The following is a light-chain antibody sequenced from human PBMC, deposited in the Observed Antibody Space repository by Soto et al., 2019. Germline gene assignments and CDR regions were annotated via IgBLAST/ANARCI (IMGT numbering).Light chain of an antibody. J-gene: IGKJ1*01. Sequence: IVLTQSPATLSLSPGARATLSCRPGQSVSNYLAWYQQKPGQAPRLLIYDTFNRATGIPARFSGSGSGTDFTLTISSLEPEDLAVYFCVQRSTWPWTSGQGTKVEIK. CDR3: VQRSTWPWT. V-gene: IGKV3-11*01. CDR2: DTF. CDR1: QSVSNY.